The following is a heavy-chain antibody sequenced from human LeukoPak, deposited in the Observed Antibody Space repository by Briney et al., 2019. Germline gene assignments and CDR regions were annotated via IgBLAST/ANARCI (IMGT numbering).Heavy chain of an antibody. CDR1: GGSFSGYY. J-gene: IGHJ4*02. Sequence: SDTLSLTCAVYGGSFSGYYWSWIRQPPGKGLEWIGEINHSGSTNYNPSLKSRVTISVDTSKNQFSLKLSSVTAADTAVYYCARGLYYYGSGRNLGYWGQGTLVTVSS. D-gene: IGHD3-10*01. CDR3: ARGLYYYGSGRNLGY. CDR2: INHSGST. V-gene: IGHV4-34*01.